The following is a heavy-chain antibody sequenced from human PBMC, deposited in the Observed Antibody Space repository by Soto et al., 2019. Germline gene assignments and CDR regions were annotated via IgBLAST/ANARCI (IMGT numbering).Heavy chain of an antibody. CDR3: ARAVRTGFYGIDV. V-gene: IGHV1-69*01. CDR2: LIPVFGTS. Sequence: QVQLVQSGAEVKKPGSSVKVSCRASGDSFSNYAVNWLRQAPGRGLEWMGGLIPVFGTSNYAEKFQGRLTITADESTSTAYMELSSLTSEDTAVYYCARAVRTGFYGIDVWGQGTTVSVS. CDR1: GDSFSNYA. J-gene: IGHJ6*02.